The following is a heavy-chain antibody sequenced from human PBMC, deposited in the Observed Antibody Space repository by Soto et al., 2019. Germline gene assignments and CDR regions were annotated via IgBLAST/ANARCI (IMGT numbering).Heavy chain of an antibody. J-gene: IGHJ6*02. Sequence: PGGSLRLSCAAPGFTLSSDRMHWVRQAPGKGLVWVAVIWYDGSNKYYADSVKGRFTISRDNSKNTLYLQMNSLRAEDTGVYYCAREQLGYGMHVWGQGTTVTVSS. CDR2: IWYDGSNK. CDR3: AREQLGYGMHV. CDR1: GFTLSSDR. D-gene: IGHD6-13*01. V-gene: IGHV3-33*01.